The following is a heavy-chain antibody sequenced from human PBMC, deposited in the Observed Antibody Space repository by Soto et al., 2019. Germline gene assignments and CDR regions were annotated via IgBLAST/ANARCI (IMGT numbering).Heavy chain of an antibody. V-gene: IGHV1-69*06. CDR2: IIPILGTV. J-gene: IGHJ4*02. D-gene: IGHD1-1*01. CDR3: ARIRHSRETGMTYFDS. CDR1: GGTFNRDG. Sequence: QVQLVQSGAEVRKPGSSVRLSCKVSGGTFNRDGITRVRQAPRQGLEWMGEIIPILGTVKFAQKFQGRVTLTADKSTDTAYMELSSLRSEDTALYYSARIRHSRETGMTYFDSWGQGSLVTVSS.